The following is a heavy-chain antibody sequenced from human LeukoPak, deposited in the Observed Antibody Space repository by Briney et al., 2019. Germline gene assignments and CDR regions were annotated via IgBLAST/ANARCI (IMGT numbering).Heavy chain of an antibody. CDR2: IYPGDSDT. CDR1: GYSFTSYW. D-gene: IGHD3-3*01. J-gene: IGHJ4*02. V-gene: IGHV5-51*01. Sequence: GESLKISCKGSGYSFTSYWIGWVRQMPGKGLEWMGIIYPGDSDTRYSPSFQGQVTISADKSISTAYLQWSSLKASDTAMYYCARLPSRGEWLLTYAPGFDYWGQGTLVTVSS. CDR3: ARLPSRGEWLLTYAPGFDY.